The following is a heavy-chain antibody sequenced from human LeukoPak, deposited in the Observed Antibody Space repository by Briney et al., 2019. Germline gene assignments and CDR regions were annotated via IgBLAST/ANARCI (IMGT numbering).Heavy chain of an antibody. V-gene: IGHV3-66*01. CDR2: IYGGGRT. CDR1: GFTVSSNY. J-gene: IGHJ4*02. CDR3: VRDVWGDRDGFFEY. D-gene: IGHD2-21*01. Sequence: PGGSLRLSCAASGFTVSSNYMSWVRQAPGKGLDWVSVIYGGGRTFSADSVKGRFTISRDNSKNTLYLQMNSLRPEDTAVYYCVRDVWGDRDGFFEYWGQGTLVTVSS.